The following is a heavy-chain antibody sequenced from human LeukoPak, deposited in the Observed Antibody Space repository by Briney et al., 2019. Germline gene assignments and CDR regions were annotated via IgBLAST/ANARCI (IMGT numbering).Heavy chain of an antibody. D-gene: IGHD3-3*01. CDR1: GFTFSSCA. CDR2: ISYDGSNK. V-gene: IGHV3-30*04. Sequence: GGSLRLSCAASGFTFSSCAMHWVRQAPGKGLEWVAVISYDGSNKYYADSVKGRFTISRDNSKNTLYLQMNSLRAEDTAVYYCARELEGGYFDYWGQGTLVTVSS. J-gene: IGHJ4*02. CDR3: ARELEGGYFDY.